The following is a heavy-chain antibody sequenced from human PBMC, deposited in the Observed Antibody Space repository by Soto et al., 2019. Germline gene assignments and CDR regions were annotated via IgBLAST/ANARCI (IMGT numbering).Heavy chain of an antibody. D-gene: IGHD3-3*01. CDR3: ATRITVFGLLIPPFDP. Sequence: ASETLSLTCAVYGGSVNGYYWNWIRQPPGKGLEWIGEINHTGGTHYNPSLKSRVTMSVDTSKNQFSLRLSSVTAADTAIYYCATRITVFGLLIPPFDPWGQGTKVTVYS. V-gene: IGHV4-34*01. CDR2: INHTGGT. J-gene: IGHJ5*02. CDR1: GGSVNGYY.